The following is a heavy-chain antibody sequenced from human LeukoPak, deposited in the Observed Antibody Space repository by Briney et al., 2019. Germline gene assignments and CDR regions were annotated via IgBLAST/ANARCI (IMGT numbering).Heavy chain of an antibody. D-gene: IGHD2-2*01. CDR3: ARDRGIVVVPAAVFDY. J-gene: IGHJ4*02. CDR1: GFTFSDYY. Sequence: GGSLRLSCAASGFTFSDYYMSWIRQAPGKGLEWVSYISSSGSTIYYADSVKGRFTIFRDNAKNSLYLQMNSLRAEDTAVYYCARDRGIVVVPAAVFDYWGQGTLVTVSS. CDR2: ISSSGSTI. V-gene: IGHV3-11*04.